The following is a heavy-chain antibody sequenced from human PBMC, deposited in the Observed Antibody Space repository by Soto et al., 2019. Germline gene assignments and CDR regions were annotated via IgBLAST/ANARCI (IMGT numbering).Heavy chain of an antibody. D-gene: IGHD6-13*01. CDR1: GFTFSSYG. J-gene: IGHJ4*02. Sequence: GGSLRLSCAASGFTFSSYGMHWVRQAPGKGLEWVAVIWYDGSNKYYADSVKGRFTISRDNSKNTLYLQMNSLRAEDTAVYDCARGRETVLSSSWYQGGLYFDYWGQGTLVTVSS. CDR3: ARGRETVLSSSWYQGGLYFDY. CDR2: IWYDGSNK. V-gene: IGHV3-33*01.